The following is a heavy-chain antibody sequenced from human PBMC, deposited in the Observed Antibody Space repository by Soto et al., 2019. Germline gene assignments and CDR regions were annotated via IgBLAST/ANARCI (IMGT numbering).Heavy chain of an antibody. V-gene: IGHV1-69*08. D-gene: IGHD3-22*01. CDR3: ARDPGVTVITIRGPYYYYYGMDV. CDR2: IIPILGIA. CDR1: GGTFSSYT. J-gene: IGHJ6*02. Sequence: QVQLVQSGAEVKKPGSSVKVSCKASGGTFSSYTISWVRQAPGQGLEWMGRIIPILGIANYAQKFQGRVTITADKSTSTAYMELSSLRSEDTAVYYCARDPGVTVITIRGPYYYYYGMDVWGQGTTVTVSS.